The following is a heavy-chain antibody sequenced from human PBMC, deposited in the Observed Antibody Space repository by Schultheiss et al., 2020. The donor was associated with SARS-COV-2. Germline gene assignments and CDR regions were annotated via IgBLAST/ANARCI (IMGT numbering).Heavy chain of an antibody. CDR1: GFTFSSYG. J-gene: IGHJ5*02. CDR3: ARGFWGAFDP. CDR2: IWYDGSNK. V-gene: IGHV3-33*01. Sequence: GESLKISCAASGFTFSSYGMHWVRQAPGKGLEWVAVIWYDGSNKYYADSVKGRFTISRDNAKNSLYLQMNSLRAEDTAVYYCARGFWGAFDPWGQGTLVTVSS. D-gene: IGHD3-16*01.